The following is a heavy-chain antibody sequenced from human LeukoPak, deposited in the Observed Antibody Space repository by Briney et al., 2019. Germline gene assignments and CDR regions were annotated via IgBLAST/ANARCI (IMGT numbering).Heavy chain of an antibody. CDR3: ASDFYDRSGYDAFDI. D-gene: IGHD3-22*01. J-gene: IGHJ3*02. CDR1: GGSISSSNW. CDR2: IYHSGST. Sequence: SGTLSLTCAVSGGSISSSNWWSWVRQPPGKGLEWIGEIYHSGSTNYNPSLKSRVTISVDKSKNQFSLKLSSVTAADTAVYYCASDFYDRSGYDAFDIWGQGTMVTVSS. V-gene: IGHV4-4*02.